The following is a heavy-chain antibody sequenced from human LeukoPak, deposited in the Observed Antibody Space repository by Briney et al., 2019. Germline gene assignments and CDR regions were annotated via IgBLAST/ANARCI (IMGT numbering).Heavy chain of an antibody. CDR3: ARVGAYCSSTSCSYGYFQH. D-gene: IGHD2-2*01. CDR2: IYTSGST. Sequence: SETLSLTCTVSGGSISSYYWSWIRQPAGKGLEWIGRIYTSGSTNYNPSLKSRVTMSVDTSKNQFSLKLSSVTAADTAVYYCARVGAYCSSTSCSYGYFQHWGQGTLVTVSS. V-gene: IGHV4-4*07. CDR1: GGSISSYY. J-gene: IGHJ1*01.